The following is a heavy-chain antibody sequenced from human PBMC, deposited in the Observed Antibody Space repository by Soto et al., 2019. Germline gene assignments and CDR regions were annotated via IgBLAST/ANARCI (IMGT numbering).Heavy chain of an antibody. CDR2: ISWNSGSI. J-gene: IGHJ4*02. CDR3: AKGRDGYNRVFDY. CDR1: GFTFDDYA. V-gene: IGHV3-9*01. D-gene: IGHD5-12*01. Sequence: GGSLRLSCAASGFTFDDYAMHWVRQAPGKGLEWVSGISWNSGSIGYADSVKGRFTISRDNAKNSLYLQMNSLRAEDTALYYCAKGRDGYNRVFDYWGQGTLVTVSS.